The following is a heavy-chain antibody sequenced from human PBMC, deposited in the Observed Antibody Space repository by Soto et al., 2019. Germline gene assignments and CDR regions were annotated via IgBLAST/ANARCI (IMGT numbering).Heavy chain of an antibody. V-gene: IGHV4-31*03. CDR1: GGSISSGGYY. J-gene: IGHJ6*02. Sequence: QVQLQESGPGLVKPSQTLSLTCTVSGGSISSGGYYWSWIRQHPGKGLEWIGYIYCSGSTYYNPSLKSRVTISVDTSKNQFSLKLSSVTAADTAVYYCARDRASAAYYYYGMDVWGQGTTVTVSS. CDR3: ARDRASAAYYYYGMDV. CDR2: IYCSGST. D-gene: IGHD2-15*01.